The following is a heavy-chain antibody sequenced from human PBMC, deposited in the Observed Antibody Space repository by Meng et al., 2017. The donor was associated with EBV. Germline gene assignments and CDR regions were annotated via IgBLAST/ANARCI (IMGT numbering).Heavy chain of an antibody. D-gene: IGHD2-21*01. CDR1: GYAFTSYI. CDR3: VRGPPVGVPGPGDY. CDR2: INVGVGYT. V-gene: IGHV1-3*01. J-gene: IGHJ4*02. Sequence: VQVVQAGGEGKNPGASVKVSCKASGYAFTSYILQWVRQAPGQRLEWMGWINVGVGYTKYSQKFQGRVTISSDTSATTGYMELSSLRSEDTAVYYCVRGPPVGVPGPGDYWGQGTLVTVSS.